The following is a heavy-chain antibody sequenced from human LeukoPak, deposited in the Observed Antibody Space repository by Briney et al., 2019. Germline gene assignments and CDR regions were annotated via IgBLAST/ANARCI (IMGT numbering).Heavy chain of an antibody. J-gene: IGHJ4*02. V-gene: IGHV3-53*01. CDR3: ARATLDN. Sequence: GGSLRLSCAASGFTVSSDYISWVRQAPGKGLEWVSVIYSGGSTNYADSVRARFTISRDNSKNTVYLQMNSLRVEDTAVCYCARATLDNWGQGTLVTVSS. CDR2: IYSGGST. CDR1: GFTVSSDY.